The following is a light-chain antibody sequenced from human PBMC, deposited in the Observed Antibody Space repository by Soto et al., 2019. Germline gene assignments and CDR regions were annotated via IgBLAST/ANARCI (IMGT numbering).Light chain of an antibody. V-gene: IGKV3-20*01. CDR3: QQYGSSPGT. J-gene: IGKJ1*01. Sequence: PGERVPLSCRSSQSVSSSYLAWYQQKPGQAPRLLIYGASSRATGIPDRFSGSGSGTDFTLTISRLEPEDFAVYYCQQYGSSPGTFGQGTKVDIK. CDR1: QSVSSSY. CDR2: GAS.